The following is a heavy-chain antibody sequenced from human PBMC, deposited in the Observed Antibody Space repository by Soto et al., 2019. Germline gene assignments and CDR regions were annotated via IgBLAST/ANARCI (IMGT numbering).Heavy chain of an antibody. Sequence: QVQLVESGGGVVQPGRSLRLSCAASGFTFNNYGMHWVRQAPGKGLEWLAVIWNDGSNNYYANSVKGRFTISRDNSKNTLYLQMNSLRAEDRAVYYCARRQIAPPTRGAANARGGMDVWGQGTTVTVSS. V-gene: IGHV3-33*01. CDR3: ARRQIAPPTRGAANARGGMDV. J-gene: IGHJ6*02. CDR1: GFTFNNYG. D-gene: IGHD6-13*01. CDR2: IWNDGSNN.